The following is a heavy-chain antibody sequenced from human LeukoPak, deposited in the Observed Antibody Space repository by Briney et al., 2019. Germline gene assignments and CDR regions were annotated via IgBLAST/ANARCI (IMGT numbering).Heavy chain of an antibody. CDR2: IYYSGST. V-gene: IGHV4-4*02. D-gene: IGHD6-13*01. CDR1: GGSISSSNW. Sequence: SETLSLTCAVSGGSISSSNWWSWVRQPPGKGLEWIGNIYYSGSTNYNPSLKSRVTISVDTSKNQFSLKLSSVTAADTAVYYCAGSSSWYESPDYWGQGTLVTVSS. CDR3: AGSSSWYESPDY. J-gene: IGHJ4*02.